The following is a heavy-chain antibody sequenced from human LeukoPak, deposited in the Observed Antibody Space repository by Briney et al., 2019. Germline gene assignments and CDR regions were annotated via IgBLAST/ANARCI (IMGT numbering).Heavy chain of an antibody. J-gene: IGHJ4*02. CDR2: IYHSGST. CDR3: ARNAPSGPGQWLVD. Sequence: SETLSLTCTVSGGSISSSSDYWGWIRQPPGKGLEWIGSIYHSGSTYYNPSLKSRVTISVDTSKNQFSLKVTSVTAADTAMYYCARNAPSGPGQWLVDWGQGTLVTVSS. V-gene: IGHV4-39*01. D-gene: IGHD6-19*01. CDR1: GGSISSSSDY.